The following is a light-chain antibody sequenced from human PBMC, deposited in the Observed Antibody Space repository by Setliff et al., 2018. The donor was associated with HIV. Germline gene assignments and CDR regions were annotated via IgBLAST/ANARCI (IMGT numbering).Light chain of an antibody. CDR1: QGISTW. Sequence: DIQMTQSPSSVSASVGDRVTIVCRASQGISTWLAWYQQKPGKAPKVLIYPASNLQSGVPSRFSGSGSGTDFTLTITSLQPEDVAVYYCQQAKTLPFTFGPGTKVDIK. V-gene: IGKV1-12*02. J-gene: IGKJ3*01. CDR3: QQAKTLPFT. CDR2: PAS.